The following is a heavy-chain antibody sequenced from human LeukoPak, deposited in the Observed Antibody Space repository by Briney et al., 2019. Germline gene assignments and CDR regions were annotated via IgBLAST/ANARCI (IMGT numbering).Heavy chain of an antibody. CDR3: ARDLTYSSGWYFDY. CDR1: GGTFSSYA. CDR2: IIPIFGTA. Sequence: GASVKVSCKASGGTFSSYAVSWVRQAPGQGLEWMGGIIPIFGTANYAQKFQGRVTITADGSTSTAYMELSSLRSEDTAVYYCARDLTYSSGWYFDYWGQGTLVTVSS. V-gene: IGHV1-69*13. D-gene: IGHD6-19*01. J-gene: IGHJ4*02.